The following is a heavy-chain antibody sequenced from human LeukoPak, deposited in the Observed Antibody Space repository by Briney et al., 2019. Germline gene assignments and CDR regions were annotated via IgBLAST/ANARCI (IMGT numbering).Heavy chain of an antibody. D-gene: IGHD5-24*01. Sequence: GGSLRLSCAASGFTFSSYGMHWVRQAPGKGLEWVAVISYDGSNKYYADSVKGRFTISRDNSKNTLYLQMNSLRAEDTAVYYCAKVEMATMGVRDYWGQGTLVTASS. CDR3: AKVEMATMGVRDY. CDR2: ISYDGSNK. J-gene: IGHJ4*02. V-gene: IGHV3-30*18. CDR1: GFTFSSYG.